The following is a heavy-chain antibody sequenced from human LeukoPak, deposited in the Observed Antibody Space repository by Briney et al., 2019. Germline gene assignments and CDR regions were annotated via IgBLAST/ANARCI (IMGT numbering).Heavy chain of an antibody. CDR2: ISGSGGST. D-gene: IGHD3-22*01. CDR1: GFTFSSYA. Sequence: GGSLRLSCAASGFTFSSYAMSWVRQAPGKGLEWVSAISGSGGSTYYADSVKGRFTISRDNSKNTLYLQMNSLRAEDTAEYYCANSASWGSSGYHPDPWGQGTLVTVSS. V-gene: IGHV3-23*01. J-gene: IGHJ5*02. CDR3: ANSASWGSSGYHPDP.